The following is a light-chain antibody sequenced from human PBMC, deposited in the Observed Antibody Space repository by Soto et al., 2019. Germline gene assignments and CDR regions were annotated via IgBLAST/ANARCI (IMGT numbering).Light chain of an antibody. CDR3: HQRQSSPRT. V-gene: IGKV4-1*01. J-gene: IGKJ1*01. Sequence: AVSLGARAPLNCQSRPRVLYSSNNKNYLAWYQHKPGQPPNLLIYWASTRESGIPDRFSGSGSGTNFTLTISDVQPEDFALYYCHQRQSSPRTFGQGTKVDIK. CDR1: PRVLYSSNNKNY. CDR2: WAS.